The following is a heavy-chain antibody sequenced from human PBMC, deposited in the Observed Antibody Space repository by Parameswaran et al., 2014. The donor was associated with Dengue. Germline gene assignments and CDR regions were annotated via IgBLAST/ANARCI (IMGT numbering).Heavy chain of an antibody. V-gene: IGHV3-7*03. CDR2: IKQDGSEK. CDR1: GFTFSSYW. Sequence: GSLRLSCAASGFTFSSYWMSWVRQAPGKGLEWVANIKQDGSEKYYVDSVKGRFTISRDNAKNSLYLQMNSLRAEDTAVYYCASGFHTYYDFWSGYYRENYFDYWGQGTLVTVSS. CDR3: ASGFHTYYDFWSGYYRENYFDY. J-gene: IGHJ4*02. D-gene: IGHD3-3*01.